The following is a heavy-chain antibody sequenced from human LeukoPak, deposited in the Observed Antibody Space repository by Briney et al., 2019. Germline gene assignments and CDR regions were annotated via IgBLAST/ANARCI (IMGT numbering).Heavy chain of an antibody. CDR2: MNPNSGNT. CDR3: ARDYGGNSGWFDP. Sequence: GSSVKVSCKASGGTFSSYGISWVRKAPGQGLEWMGWMNPNSGNTGYAQKFQGRVTITRNTSISTAYMELSSLRSEDTAVYYCARDYGGNSGWFDPWGQGTLVTVSS. V-gene: IGHV1-8*03. D-gene: IGHD4-23*01. J-gene: IGHJ5*02. CDR1: GGTFSSYG.